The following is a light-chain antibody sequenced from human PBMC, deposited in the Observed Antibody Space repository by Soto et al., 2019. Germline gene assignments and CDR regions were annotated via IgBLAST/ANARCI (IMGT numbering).Light chain of an antibody. CDR1: SSDVGGYNY. Sequence: QSVLTQPASVSGSPGQSITISCTGTSSDVGGYNYVSWYQQHPGKAPKLMIYDVTNRPSGVSNRFSGSKSGNTASLTISGPQAEDEADYYCSSYTSSSTYVVFGGGTQLTVL. CDR3: SSYTSSSTYVV. J-gene: IGLJ2*01. V-gene: IGLV2-14*03. CDR2: DVT.